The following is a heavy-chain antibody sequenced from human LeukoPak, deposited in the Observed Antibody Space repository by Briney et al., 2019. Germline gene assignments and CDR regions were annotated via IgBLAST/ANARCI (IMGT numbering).Heavy chain of an antibody. V-gene: IGHV3-43*02. CDR3: AKVYVGSWYAYDH. CDR2: ISGDGGTT. D-gene: IGHD6-13*01. Sequence: GGSLRLSCTASGFTFDDYAMHWVRQAPAKGLEWVSLISGDGGTTDYADSVKGRSTISRDNRRNSLYLHMNSLRTEDTALYFCAKVYVGSWYAYDHWGQGTLVTVSS. CDR1: GFTFDDYA. J-gene: IGHJ4*02.